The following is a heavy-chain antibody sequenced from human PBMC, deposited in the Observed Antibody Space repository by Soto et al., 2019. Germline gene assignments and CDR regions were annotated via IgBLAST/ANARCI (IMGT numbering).Heavy chain of an antibody. V-gene: IGHV4-34*01. CDR1: GGSFSGYS. CDR3: ARHHDS. J-gene: IGHJ4*02. Sequence: ASETLSLTCDVYGGSFSGYSWSWIRQTPGKGLQWIGQINHSGSTNYNPSLKSRVTISVHTSKNQFSLKLSSVTAADTAVYYCARHHDSWGQGTLVTVSS. CDR2: INHSGST.